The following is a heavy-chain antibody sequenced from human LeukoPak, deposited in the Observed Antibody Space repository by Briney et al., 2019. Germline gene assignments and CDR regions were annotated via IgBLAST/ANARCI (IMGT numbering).Heavy chain of an antibody. CDR1: GYSFTNYW. J-gene: IGHJ4*02. D-gene: IGHD3-22*01. CDR3: ARGNSDSSGYYFFDY. CDR2: IYPGDSDT. Sequence: GESLKISCKGSGYSFTNYWIGWVRQMPGKGLEWMGIIYPGDSDTIYSPSFQGQVTISADKSISTAYLQWSSLKASDTAMYYCARGNSDSSGYYFFDYWGQGTLVTVSS. V-gene: IGHV5-51*01.